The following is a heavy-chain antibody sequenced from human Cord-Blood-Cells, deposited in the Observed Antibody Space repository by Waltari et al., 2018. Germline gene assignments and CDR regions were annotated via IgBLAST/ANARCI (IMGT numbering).Heavy chain of an antibody. CDR3: AKEEYSSSSFDY. Sequence: QVQLVESGGGVVQPGRSLRLSCAASGFTFSSYGMHWVRQAPGKGLEWVAFISYDGSNKYYADSVKGRFTISRDNSKNTLYLQMNSLRAEDTAVYYCAKEEYSSSSFDYWGQGTLVTVSS. J-gene: IGHJ4*02. D-gene: IGHD6-6*01. CDR2: ISYDGSNK. V-gene: IGHV3-30*18. CDR1: GFTFSSYG.